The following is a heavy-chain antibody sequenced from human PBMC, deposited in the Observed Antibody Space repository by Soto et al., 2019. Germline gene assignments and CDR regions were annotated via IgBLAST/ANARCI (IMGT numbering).Heavy chain of an antibody. Sequence: GASVKVSWQASWYNFSSYGISWGRQAPGQGLEWMGWISAYNGNTNYAQKLQGRVTMTTDTSTSTAYMELRSLRSDDTAVYYCARGEYHAGPFDYWGQGTLVTVSS. J-gene: IGHJ4*02. CDR3: ARGEYHAGPFDY. V-gene: IGHV1-18*01. CDR1: WYNFSSYG. CDR2: ISAYNGNT.